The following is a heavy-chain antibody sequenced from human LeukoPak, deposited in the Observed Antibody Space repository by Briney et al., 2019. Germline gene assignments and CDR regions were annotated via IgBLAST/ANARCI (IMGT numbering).Heavy chain of an antibody. CDR1: GFTFSSYS. Sequence: GGSLRLSCAASGFTFSSYSMNWVRQAPGKGLEWVSSISSSSSYIYYADSVKGRLTISRDNAKNSLHLQMKSLRAEDTAVYYCASITMVRGVNGWFDPWGQGTLVTVSS. J-gene: IGHJ5*02. V-gene: IGHV3-21*01. CDR2: ISSSSSYI. D-gene: IGHD3-10*01. CDR3: ASITMVRGVNGWFDP.